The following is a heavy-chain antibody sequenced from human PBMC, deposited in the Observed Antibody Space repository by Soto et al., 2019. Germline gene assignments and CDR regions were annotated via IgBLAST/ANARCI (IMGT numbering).Heavy chain of an antibody. D-gene: IGHD3-9*01. J-gene: IGHJ4*02. CDR1: GFSLSTSGMC. CDR3: ARAHFYYDILTVYSMSTFDS. V-gene: IGHV2-70*01. Sequence: SGPTLVNPTQTLTLTCTFSGFSLSTSGMCVSWIRQPPGKALEWLALIDWDDDKYYSTSLKTRLTISKDTSKNQVVLTMTNMELVDTATFYFARAHFYYDILTVYSMSTFDSWGKGPLVTVSS. CDR2: IDWDDDK.